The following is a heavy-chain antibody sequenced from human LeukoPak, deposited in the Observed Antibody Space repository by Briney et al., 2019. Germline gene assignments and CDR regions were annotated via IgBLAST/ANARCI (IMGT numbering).Heavy chain of an antibody. CDR1: GFTFSSYS. D-gene: IGHD3-3*01. J-gene: IGHJ4*02. CDR2: ISSSSGYI. CDR3: ARDLDYDFWSGYYMPHYFDY. V-gene: IGHV3-21*01. Sequence: KSGGCLRLSCAASGFTFSSYSMNWVRQAAGKGLEWVSSISSSSGYIYYADSVKGRFTISRDNAKNSLYLQMNSLRAEDTAVYYCARDLDYDFWSGYYMPHYFDYWGQGTLVTVSS.